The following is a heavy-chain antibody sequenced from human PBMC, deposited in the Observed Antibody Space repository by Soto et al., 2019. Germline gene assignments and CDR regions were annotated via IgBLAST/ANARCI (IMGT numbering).Heavy chain of an antibody. J-gene: IGHJ4*02. CDR2: INHSGST. D-gene: IGHD2-2*01. CDR3: ARGGNFVVVPAPSPFDY. V-gene: IGHV4-34*01. Sequence: SETLSLTCAVYGGSFSGYYWSWIRQPPGKGLEWIGEINHSGSTNYNPSLKSRVTISVDTSKNQFSLKLSSVTAADTAVYYCARGGNFVVVPAPSPFDYWGQGTLVTVSS. CDR1: GGSFSGYY.